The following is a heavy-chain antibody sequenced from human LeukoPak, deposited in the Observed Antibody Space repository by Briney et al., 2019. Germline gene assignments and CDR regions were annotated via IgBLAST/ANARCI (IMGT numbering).Heavy chain of an antibody. J-gene: IGHJ4*02. V-gene: IGHV3-23*01. D-gene: IGHD3-3*01. CDR2: ISGSGGST. CDR3: AKYGITIFGVVERYFDY. Sequence: GGSLRLSCAASGFTFSSYAMSWVRQAPGKGLEWVSAISGSGGSTYYADSVKGRFTISRDNSKNTLYLQMNSLRAEDTAVYYCAKYGITIFGVVERYFDYWGQGTLVTVSS. CDR1: GFTFSSYA.